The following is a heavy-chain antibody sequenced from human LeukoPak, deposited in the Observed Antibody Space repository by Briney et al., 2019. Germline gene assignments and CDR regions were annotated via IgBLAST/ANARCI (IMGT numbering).Heavy chain of an antibody. CDR1: GFTFSSYS. J-gene: IGHJ3*02. CDR2: ISSSSSYI. Sequence: GGSLRLSCAASGFTFSSYSMNWVRQAPGKGLEWVSSISSSSSYIYYADSVKGRFTISRDNAKNSLYLQMNSLRAEDTAVYYCARDRVKSGYDWVAPGQNAFDIWGQGTMVTVSS. D-gene: IGHD5-12*01. CDR3: ARDRVKSGYDWVAPGQNAFDI. V-gene: IGHV3-21*01.